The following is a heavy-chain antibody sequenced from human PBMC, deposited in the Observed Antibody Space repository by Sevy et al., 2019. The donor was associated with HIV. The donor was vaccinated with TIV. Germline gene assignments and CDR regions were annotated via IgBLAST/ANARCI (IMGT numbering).Heavy chain of an antibody. CDR2: ISSGSSYR. V-gene: IGHV3-21*01. D-gene: IGHD3-22*01. CDR3: ARSLDFYDSSGANDY. Sequence: GSLRLSCAASGFTFSYYTMKWVRQAPGKGLEWVSSISSGSSYRSYGESVKGRFTISRDNAKNSLFLQMDSLRAEDTAVYYCARSLDFYDSSGANDYWGQGTLVTVSS. J-gene: IGHJ4*02. CDR1: GFTFSYYT.